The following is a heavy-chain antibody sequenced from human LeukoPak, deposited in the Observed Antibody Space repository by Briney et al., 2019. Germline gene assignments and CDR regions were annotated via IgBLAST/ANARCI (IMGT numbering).Heavy chain of an antibody. Sequence: GGSLRLSCAASGFTFSSHSMSWVRQAPGKGLEWVANVKEDGSEKNYVDSVKGRFTISRDNAISSLYLQMNSLRAEDTAVYFCARLLHHESSGYRPVDCWGQGTLVTVSS. J-gene: IGHJ4*02. CDR2: VKEDGSEK. CDR3: ARLLHHESSGYRPVDC. D-gene: IGHD3-22*01. V-gene: IGHV3-7*01. CDR1: GFTFSSHS.